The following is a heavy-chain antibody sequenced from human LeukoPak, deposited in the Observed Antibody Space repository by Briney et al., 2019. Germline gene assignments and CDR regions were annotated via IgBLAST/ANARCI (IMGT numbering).Heavy chain of an antibody. V-gene: IGHV3-23*01. D-gene: IGHD3-10*01. CDR2: ISGSGGST. CDR1: GFTFSNYA. J-gene: IGHJ4*02. Sequence: GGSLRLSCAASGFTFSNYAMTWVRQAPGKGLEWVSVISGSGGSTDYADSVKGRFTISRDSSKNTLYLQMNSLRAEDTAIYYCAKLYYSGSGSYYSPFDCWGQGTLVTVSS. CDR3: AKLYYSGSGSYYSPFDC.